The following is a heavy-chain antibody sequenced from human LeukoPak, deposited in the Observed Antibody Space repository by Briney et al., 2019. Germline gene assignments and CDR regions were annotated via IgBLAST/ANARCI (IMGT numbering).Heavy chain of an antibody. CDR1: GFTFSSYG. J-gene: IGHJ6*02. D-gene: IGHD5-18*01. Sequence: GGSLRLPCAASGFTFSSYGMHWVRQAPGKGLEWVAVISYDGSNKYYADSVKGRFTISRDNSKNTLYLQMNSLRAEDTAVYYCAKAGYSYGDYYYGMDVWGQGTTVTVSS. V-gene: IGHV3-30*18. CDR2: ISYDGSNK. CDR3: AKAGYSYGDYYYGMDV.